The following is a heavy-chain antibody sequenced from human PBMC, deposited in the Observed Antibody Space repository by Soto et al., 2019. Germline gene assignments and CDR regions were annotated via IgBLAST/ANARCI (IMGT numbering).Heavy chain of an antibody. D-gene: IGHD4-17*01. CDR3: ARLTTVTDPRYWYFDL. V-gene: IGHV1-18*01. J-gene: IGHJ2*01. CDR2: ISAYNGNT. Sequence: QVQLVQSGAEVKKPGASVKVSCKASGYTFTSYGISWVRQAPGQGLELMGWISAYNGNTNYAQKLQGRVTMTTDTSTRTAYMELRSLRSDDTAGYYCARLTTVTDPRYWYFDLWGRGTLVTVSS. CDR1: GYTFTSYG.